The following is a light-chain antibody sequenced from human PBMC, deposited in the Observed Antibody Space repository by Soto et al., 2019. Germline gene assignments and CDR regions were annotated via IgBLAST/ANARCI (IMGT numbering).Light chain of an antibody. CDR3: QQYDNLPFT. J-gene: IGKJ3*01. CDR1: KDISNY. V-gene: IGKV1-33*01. Sequence: DIQMTQSPSCLSASVGDRVTITCQASKDISNYLNWYQQKPGKAPKLLIYDASNLETGVPSRFSGSGSGTDFTFTISSLQPEDIATYYCQQYDNLPFTFGPVTKVDIK. CDR2: DAS.